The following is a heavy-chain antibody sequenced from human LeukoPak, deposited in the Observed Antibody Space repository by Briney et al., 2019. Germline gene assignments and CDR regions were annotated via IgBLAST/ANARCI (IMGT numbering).Heavy chain of an antibody. Sequence: ASLKVSCKPSGYTLTDYYMHCGRQAPGQGLEWMGWINPNSGDTKYAQNLQSRVTLTSDTSINTAYMELSRLRSDDTAVYFCARVVSGGVIWAYWGRGALVTVSS. CDR2: INPNSGDT. CDR1: GYTLTDYY. CDR3: ARVVSGGVIWAY. V-gene: IGHV1-2*02. D-gene: IGHD3-16*01. J-gene: IGHJ4*02.